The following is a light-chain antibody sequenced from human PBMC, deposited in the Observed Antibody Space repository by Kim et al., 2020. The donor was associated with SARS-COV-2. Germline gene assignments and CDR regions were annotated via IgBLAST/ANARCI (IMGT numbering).Light chain of an antibody. J-gene: IGLJ2*01. V-gene: IGLV3-21*04. Sequence: PGKTARVSYGGNSIGSKSVPWYQQKSGQAPVLVIYYDSDRPSGIPERFSGSNSGNTTTLTISRVEAGDEADYYCQVWDSSSDHRVVFGGGTQLTVL. CDR3: QVWDSSSDHRVV. CDR2: YDS. CDR1: SIGSKS.